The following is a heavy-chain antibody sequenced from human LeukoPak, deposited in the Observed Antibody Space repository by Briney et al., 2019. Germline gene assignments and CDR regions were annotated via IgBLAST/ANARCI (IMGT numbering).Heavy chain of an antibody. CDR1: GFTLISSS. D-gene: IGHD6-13*01. V-gene: IGHV3-74*03. Sequence: PGGSLRHSCAASGFTLISSSMYWVRPVPGKGLVRVSYINSEGGSITSADSVKSRFTISRDNAKYTLNLQINSLRAEDSARYNCARAIAAGVFDFLGQGTMVTVSS. J-gene: IGHJ3*01. CDR2: INSEGGSI. CDR3: ARAIAAGVFDF.